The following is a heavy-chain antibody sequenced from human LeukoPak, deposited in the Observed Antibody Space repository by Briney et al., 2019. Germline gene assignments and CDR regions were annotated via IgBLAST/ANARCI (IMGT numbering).Heavy chain of an antibody. V-gene: IGHV3-30*18. Sequence: GGSLRLSCAASGFTFSSYGKHWVRQAPGKGLEWVAVISYDGSNKYYADSVKGRFTISRDNSKNTLYLQMNSLRAEDTAVYYCAKDARPDYYDSSGYQDYWGQGTLVTVSS. CDR1: GFTFSSYG. CDR3: AKDARPDYYDSSGYQDY. J-gene: IGHJ4*02. CDR2: ISYDGSNK. D-gene: IGHD3-22*01.